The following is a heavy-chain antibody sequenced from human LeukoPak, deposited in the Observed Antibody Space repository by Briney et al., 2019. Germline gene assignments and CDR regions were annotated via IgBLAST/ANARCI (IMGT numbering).Heavy chain of an antibody. CDR2: ISTYNDNT. CDR1: GYTFSDYG. V-gene: IGHV1-18*01. J-gene: IGHJ2*01. CDR3: ARDGMQLWLRGYFDL. Sequence: ASVKVSCKASGYTFSDYGVSWVRQAPGQGLEWMGRISTYNDNTNHAQKFQGRVTVTTDTATNTAYMELRNLTSDDTAVYYCARDGMQLWLRGYFDLWGRGTLVTVSS. D-gene: IGHD5-18*01.